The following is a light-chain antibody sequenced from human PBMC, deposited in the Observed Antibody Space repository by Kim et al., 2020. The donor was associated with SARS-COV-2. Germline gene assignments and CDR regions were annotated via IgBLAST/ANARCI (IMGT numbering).Light chain of an antibody. J-gene: IGLJ3*02. CDR1: TGAVTIHHY. CDR2: DTS. CDR3: LLSYSGANWV. Sequence: QAVVTQEPSLTVSPGGIVTLTCASSTGAVTIHHYPYWFQQKPGQAPRTLIYDTSSKHSWTPARFSGSLLGGKAALTLSGAQPEDEAEYYCLLSYSGANWVFGGGTQLTVL. V-gene: IGLV7-46*01.